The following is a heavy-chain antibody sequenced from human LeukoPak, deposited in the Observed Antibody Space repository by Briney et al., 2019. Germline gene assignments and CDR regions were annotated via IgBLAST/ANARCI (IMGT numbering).Heavy chain of an antibody. CDR1: GFTFSSYG. Sequence: GGSLRLSCAASGFTFSSYGMHWVRQAPGKGLEWDSSISSSSSYIYYADSVKGRCTISRDNAKNSLYLQMNSLRAEDTAVYYCARDWATVTNGMDVWGQGTTVTVSS. D-gene: IGHD4-17*01. CDR2: ISSSSSYI. CDR3: ARDWATVTNGMDV. V-gene: IGHV3-21*01. J-gene: IGHJ6*02.